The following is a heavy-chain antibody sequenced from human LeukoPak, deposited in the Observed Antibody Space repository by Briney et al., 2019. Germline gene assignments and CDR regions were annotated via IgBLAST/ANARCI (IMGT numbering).Heavy chain of an antibody. J-gene: IGHJ3*02. CDR1: GYTFTGYY. CDR3: ARDHIAVAGNAAFDI. Sequence: ASVKVSCKASGYTFTGYYMHWVRQAPGQGLEWMGWINPNSGGTNYAQKFQGRVTMTRDTSISTAYMELRSLRSDDTAVYYCARDHIAVAGNAAFDIWGQGTMVTVSS. CDR2: INPNSGGT. D-gene: IGHD6-19*01. V-gene: IGHV1-2*02.